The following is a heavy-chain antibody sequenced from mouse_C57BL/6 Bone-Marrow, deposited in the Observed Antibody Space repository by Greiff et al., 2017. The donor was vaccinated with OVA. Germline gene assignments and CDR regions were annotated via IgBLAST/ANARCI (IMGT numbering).Heavy chain of an antibody. Sequence: QVQLQQPGAELVKPGASVKLSCKASGYTFTSYWMQWVKQRPGQGLEWIGEIDPSDSYTNYSQKFKGKATLTVDTSSSTAYMQLSSLTSEDSAVYYCARDGNFPYWGQGTSVTVSS. CDR1: GYTFTSYW. D-gene: IGHD2-1*01. J-gene: IGHJ4*01. CDR2: IDPSDSYT. CDR3: ARDGNFPY. V-gene: IGHV1-50*01.